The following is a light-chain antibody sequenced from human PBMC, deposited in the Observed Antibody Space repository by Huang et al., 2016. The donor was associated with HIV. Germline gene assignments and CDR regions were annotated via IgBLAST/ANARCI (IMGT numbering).Light chain of an antibody. V-gene: IGKV3-20*01. CDR3: QQYGTSPGT. J-gene: IGKJ1*01. CDR1: QSVSSNY. CDR2: GAS. Sequence: EIVLTQSPGTLSLSPGERATLSCRASQSVSSNYLAWYQQKPGQAPRLLIYGASSRATGIPERFSGSGSGTDFTLTISRLEPEDFVVYYCQQYGTSPGTFGQGTKVEIK.